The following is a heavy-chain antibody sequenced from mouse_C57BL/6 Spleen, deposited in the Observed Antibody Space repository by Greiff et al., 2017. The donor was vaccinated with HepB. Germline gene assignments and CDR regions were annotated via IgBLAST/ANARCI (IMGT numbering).Heavy chain of an antibody. CDR3: SSNSPAWFAY. J-gene: IGHJ3*01. CDR2: IYPGSGNT. D-gene: IGHD2-5*01. Sequence: VQLQESGAELVRPGASVKLSCKASGYTFTDYYINWVKQRPGQGLEWIARIYPGSGNTYYNEKFKGKATLTAEKSSSTAYMQLSSLTSEDSAVYFCSSNSPAWFAYWGQGTLVTVSA. V-gene: IGHV1-76*01. CDR1: GYTFTDYY.